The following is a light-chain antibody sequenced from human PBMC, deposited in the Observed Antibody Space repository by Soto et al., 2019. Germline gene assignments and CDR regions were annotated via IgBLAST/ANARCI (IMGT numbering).Light chain of an antibody. CDR1: ENIKNY. CDR3: AQIYTAQWT. Sequence: DIHVTQSPSSLSASLGDRVTITCRASENIKNYLIWYQQKPGKAPKLLIYGASTLKTGVPSRFSGSGSGTDFTFTIGGLQPDDFATYYCAQIYTAQWTFGQGTRVDLK. CDR2: GAS. J-gene: IGKJ1*01. V-gene: IGKV1-39*01.